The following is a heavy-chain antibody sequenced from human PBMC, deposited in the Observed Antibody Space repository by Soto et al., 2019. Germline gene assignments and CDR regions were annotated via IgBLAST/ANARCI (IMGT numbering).Heavy chain of an antibody. Sequence: QVQLQESGPGLVTPSGTLSLTCAVSGGSISSSNWWSWVRQPPGKGLEWIGEIYHDGNTHYNPSLKSRVTISVDKSKNHFALIVTSLTAADTAVNYCAKLDGGGYWGQGTLVTVSS. CDR2: IYHDGNT. J-gene: IGHJ4*02. D-gene: IGHD1-1*01. V-gene: IGHV4-4*02. CDR1: GGSISSSNW. CDR3: AKLDGGGY.